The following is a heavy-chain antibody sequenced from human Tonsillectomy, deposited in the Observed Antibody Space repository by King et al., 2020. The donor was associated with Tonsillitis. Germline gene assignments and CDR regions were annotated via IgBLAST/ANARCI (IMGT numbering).Heavy chain of an antibody. Sequence: VQLQESGPGLVKPSQTLSLTCTVSGGSIISNTYYWRWIRQPAGKGLEWIGRIYTSGSTNYNPSLKSRVTMSVDTSKNQFSLKLSSVTAADTAVYYCARVVFMVRGIIRDYYYMDVWGKGTTVTVSS. CDR3: ARVVFMVRGIIRDYYYMDV. CDR1: GGSIISNTYY. D-gene: IGHD3-10*01. V-gene: IGHV4-61*02. J-gene: IGHJ6*03. CDR2: IYTSGST.